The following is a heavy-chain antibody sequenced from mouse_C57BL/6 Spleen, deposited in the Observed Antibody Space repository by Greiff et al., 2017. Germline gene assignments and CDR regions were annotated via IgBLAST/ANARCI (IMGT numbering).Heavy chain of an antibody. J-gene: IGHJ2*01. CDR1: GYTFTNYW. CDR2: IYPGGGYT. V-gene: IGHV1-63*01. Sequence: QVQLQQSGAELVRPGPSVKMSCKASGYTFTNYWIGWAKQRPGHGLEWIGDIYPGGGYTNYNEKFKGKATLTADKSSSTAYMQFSSLTSEDSAIDYCARSREDDYGSSYYYWGQGTTLTVSA. CDR3: ARSREDDYGSSYYY. D-gene: IGHD1-1*01.